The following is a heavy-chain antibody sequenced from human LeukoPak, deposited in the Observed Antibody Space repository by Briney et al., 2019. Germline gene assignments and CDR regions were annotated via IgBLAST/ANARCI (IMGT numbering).Heavy chain of an antibody. CDR1: GGSISSYY. J-gene: IGHJ4*02. CDR3: ARVGDWNDLVY. Sequence: PSETLSLTCTVSGGSISSYYWSWIRQVPGKGLEWIGYIYYTGGTNYNPSLKSRVTISVDTPNNQFSLKLRSVSAADTAVYYCARVGDWNDLVYWGQGTLVTVSS. V-gene: IGHV4-59*01. CDR2: IYYTGGT. D-gene: IGHD1-1*01.